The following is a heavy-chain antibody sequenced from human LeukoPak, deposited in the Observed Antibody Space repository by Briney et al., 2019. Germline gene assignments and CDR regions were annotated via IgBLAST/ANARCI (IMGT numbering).Heavy chain of an antibody. CDR1: GYTFTSYD. CDR2: MNPNSGNT. D-gene: IGHD3-10*01. V-gene: IGHV1-8*01. J-gene: IGHJ5*02. CDR3: ARGITMVRGVITNCFAP. Sequence: ASVKVSCKASGYTFTSYDINWVRQATGQGLEWMGWMNPNSGNTGYAQKFQGRVTMTRNTSISTAYMELSSLRSGDTAVYYCARGITMVRGVITNCFAPGGRGPLDTVSS.